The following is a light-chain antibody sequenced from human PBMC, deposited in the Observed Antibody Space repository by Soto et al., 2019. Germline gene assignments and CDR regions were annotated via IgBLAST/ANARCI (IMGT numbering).Light chain of an antibody. V-gene: IGKV1-9*01. Sequence: DIQLTQSPSFLSASVGDRVTITCLASQGISSYLACYQQKPGKAPKLLIYGASTLQCGFPSRFSGSGSGAEFTLTIIILQPEDCATYYCQQRSSYPLTFGGGTTVAIK. J-gene: IGKJ4*01. CDR1: QGISSY. CDR3: QQRSSYPLT. CDR2: GAS.